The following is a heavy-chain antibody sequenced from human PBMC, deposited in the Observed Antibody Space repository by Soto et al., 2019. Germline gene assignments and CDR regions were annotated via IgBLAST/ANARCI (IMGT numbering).Heavy chain of an antibody. Sequence: GASVTVSCKASVYTLTSYAIHWVRQAPGQRLEWMGWINAGNGNTKYSQKFQGRVTITRDTSASTAYMELSSLRSEDTAVYYCAIEYYDFWSGYLAPTYGMDVWGQGTTVTVSS. CDR2: INAGNGNT. V-gene: IGHV1-3*01. CDR1: VYTLTSYA. CDR3: AIEYYDFWSGYLAPTYGMDV. J-gene: IGHJ6*02. D-gene: IGHD3-3*01.